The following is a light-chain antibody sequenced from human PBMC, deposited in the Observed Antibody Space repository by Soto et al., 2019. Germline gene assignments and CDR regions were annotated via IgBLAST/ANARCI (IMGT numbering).Light chain of an antibody. J-gene: IGKJ4*01. Sequence: DIQMTQAPPTLSASIGERVHISCRASQSISSWLAWYQQKPGKAPXXLIYKASSLESGVPSRFSGSGSGTDFTLTISSLEPEDFAVYYCHQRTNWPSFGGGTKVDIK. CDR1: QSISSW. V-gene: IGKV1-5*03. CDR2: KAS. CDR3: HQRTNWPS.